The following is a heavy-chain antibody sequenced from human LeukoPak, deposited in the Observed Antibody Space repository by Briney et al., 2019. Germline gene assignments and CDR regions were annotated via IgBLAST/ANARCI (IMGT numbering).Heavy chain of an antibody. CDR1: GFTFNTYA. CDR3: TTRLQHHFDY. V-gene: IGHV3-23*01. D-gene: IGHD2-15*01. J-gene: IGHJ4*02. CDR2: ISPSGGIT. Sequence: GGSLRLSCAASGFTFNTYAMSWVRQAPGKGLEWVSAISPSGGITYYEDSVKGRFTISRDNSKNTLYLQMDSLRAGDTAVYYCTTRLQHHFDYWGQGTQVTVSS.